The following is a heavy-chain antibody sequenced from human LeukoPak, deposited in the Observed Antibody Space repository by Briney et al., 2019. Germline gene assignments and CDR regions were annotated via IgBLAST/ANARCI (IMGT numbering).Heavy chain of an antibody. CDR1: GGSISSSSYY. Sequence: SETLSLTCTVSGGSISSSSYYWAWIRQPPGKGLEWIGSIHYSGSTYYNPSLQSRVTISIDTSKNQFSLKLSSVTAADTAVYYCARGRRAAGLRGPHKYYFDYWGQGTLVTVSS. CDR2: IHYSGST. D-gene: IGHD5-12*01. J-gene: IGHJ4*02. V-gene: IGHV4-39*07. CDR3: ARGRRAAGLRGPHKYYFDY.